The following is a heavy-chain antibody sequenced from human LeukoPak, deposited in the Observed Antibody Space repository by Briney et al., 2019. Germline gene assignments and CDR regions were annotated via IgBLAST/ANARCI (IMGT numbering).Heavy chain of an antibody. CDR3: AKNNDYGGSYWYFDL. V-gene: IGHV3-30*18. D-gene: IGHD4-23*01. CDR2: ISYDETNK. J-gene: IGHJ2*01. CDR1: GFSFRSHG. Sequence: GGSLRLSCASSGFSFRSHGMHWVRQAPGKGLEWVAVISYDETNKYYEDSVKGRFTISRDSSKNTLYLQMSSLRDEDTAVYYCAKNNDYGGSYWYFDLWGRGTLVTVSS.